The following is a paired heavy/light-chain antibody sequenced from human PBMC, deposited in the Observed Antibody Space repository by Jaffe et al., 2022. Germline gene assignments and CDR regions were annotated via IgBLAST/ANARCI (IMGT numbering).Heavy chain of an antibody. CDR2: INPNNGGT. CDR3: ARRYNWNDDGYDI. J-gene: IGHJ3*02. Sequence: QMQLVQSGAEVKKPGASVTVSCKASGYTFTEYYIHWVRLAPGQGLEWMGWINPNNGGTNYAQMYLGRVTMTRDTSINTVHMELTRLRSDDTAVYYCARRYNWNDDGYDIWGQGTLVTVTS. V-gene: IGHV1-2*02. CDR1: GYTFTEYY. D-gene: IGHD1-1*01.
Light chain of an antibody. Sequence: EFPLTQSPGTLSLSPGERATLSCRAAQTVYSNYLAWYQQKPGQSPRLLIYGASSRATGIPDRFSGSGSGTDFTLTISRLEPEDFAVYYCQQYASSAITFGQGTRLEIK. CDR1: QTVYSNY. V-gene: IGKV3-20*01. J-gene: IGKJ5*01. CDR2: GAS. CDR3: QQYASSAIT.